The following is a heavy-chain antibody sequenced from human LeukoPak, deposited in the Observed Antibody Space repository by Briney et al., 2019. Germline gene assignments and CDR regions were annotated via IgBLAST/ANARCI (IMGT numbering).Heavy chain of an antibody. J-gene: IGHJ4*02. V-gene: IGHV1-69*13. CDR3: ATSLRYGDCDY. Sequence: SVTVSCTASGGPFNRVVISWLRQAPGQGLEWLGGIITMSKASGYAQNFQGRVTITADESTSTAYMELSSLRSEDTAVYYCATSLRYGDCDYWGQGTPVTVSS. CDR2: IITMSKAS. CDR1: GGPFNRVV. D-gene: IGHD4-17*01.